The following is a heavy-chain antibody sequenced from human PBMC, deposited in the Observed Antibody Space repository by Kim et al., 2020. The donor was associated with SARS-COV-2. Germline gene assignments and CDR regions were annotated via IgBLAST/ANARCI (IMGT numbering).Heavy chain of an antibody. CDR1: GYTFTGYY. CDR2: INPNSGGT. V-gene: IGHV1-2*04. D-gene: IGHD2-2*01. Sequence: ASVKVSCKASGYTFTGYYMHWVRQAPGQGLEWMGWINPNSGGTNYAQKFQGWVTMTRDTSISTAYMELSRLRSDDTAVYYCARMGLGYCSSTSCDGAFDIWGQGTMVTVSS. CDR3: ARMGLGYCSSTSCDGAFDI. J-gene: IGHJ3*02.